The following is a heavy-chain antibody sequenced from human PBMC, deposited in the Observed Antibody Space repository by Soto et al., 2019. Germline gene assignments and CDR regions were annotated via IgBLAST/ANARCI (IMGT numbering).Heavy chain of an antibody. CDR2: IVPIFGRP. J-gene: IGHJ6*02. CDR3: ASFPCRHGQSYTNVDVDG. D-gene: IGHD3-10*02. V-gene: IGHV1-69*01. Sequence: QMQLAQSGAEVKRPGSSVKVSCKASGYTFNSYPLNWVRQAPGQGLEWIGGIVPIFGRPHYSELLRGRVVMTADESSDTACGELTNLTFADTSTYYCASFPCRHGQSYTNVDVDGWGQATTILVSS. CDR1: GYTFNSYP.